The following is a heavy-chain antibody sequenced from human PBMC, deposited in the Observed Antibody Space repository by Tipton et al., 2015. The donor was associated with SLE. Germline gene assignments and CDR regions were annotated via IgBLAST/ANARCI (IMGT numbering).Heavy chain of an antibody. CDR1: GGSISSGGYY. Sequence: LRLSCTVSGGSISSGGYYWSWIRQPAGKGLEWIGHNYTSGSTNYNPSLKSRVTISVDTSKNQFSLKLSSVTAADTAVYYCARGEGLYYYDSSGYCYFDYWGQGTLVTVSS. J-gene: IGHJ4*02. V-gene: IGHV4-61*09. CDR3: ARGEGLYYYDSSGYCYFDY. D-gene: IGHD3-22*01. CDR2: NYTSGST.